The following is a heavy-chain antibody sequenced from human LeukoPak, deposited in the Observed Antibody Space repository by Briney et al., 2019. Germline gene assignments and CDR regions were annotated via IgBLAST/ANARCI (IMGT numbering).Heavy chain of an antibody. CDR1: GYTFTDYY. V-gene: IGHV1-46*01. D-gene: IGHD1-14*01. Sequence: ASVKVSCKASGYTFTDYYIHWVRQAPGQGLEWMGIINPSGGSTSYAQKFQGRVTMTRDMSTSTVYMELSSLRSEDTAVYYCARIRKGRVTPDMDVWGKGTTVTVSS. CDR2: INPSGGST. J-gene: IGHJ6*03. CDR3: ARIRKGRVTPDMDV.